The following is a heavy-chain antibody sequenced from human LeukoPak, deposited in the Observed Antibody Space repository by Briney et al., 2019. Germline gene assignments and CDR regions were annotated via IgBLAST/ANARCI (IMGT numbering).Heavy chain of an antibody. V-gene: IGHV4-38-2*01. Sequence: SETLSLTCAVSGYPISSGYYWGWIRPPPGKGLEWIATIYHNWGIYFNPSLKSRVTISLDTSKNQFSLKLTSVTAADTAMYYCARNVTAGYFDYWGQGILVTVSS. CDR2: IYHNWGI. CDR3: ARNVTAGYFDY. J-gene: IGHJ4*02. D-gene: IGHD1-1*01. CDR1: GYPISSGYY.